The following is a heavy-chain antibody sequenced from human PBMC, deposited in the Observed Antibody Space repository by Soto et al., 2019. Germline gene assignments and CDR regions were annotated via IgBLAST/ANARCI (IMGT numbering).Heavy chain of an antibody. CDR3: ARDARSSWYDYYYGSDV. V-gene: IGHV1-69*13. Sequence: SVKVSCKASVGTFSGYAISWVRQAPGQRLEWMGRIIPIFGTANYAQKFQVRVTITADESTSTAYMELSSLRSEYTAVYCCARDARSSWYDYYYGSDVWAQGTTVIVSS. CDR1: VGTFSGYA. CDR2: IIPIFGTA. D-gene: IGHD6-13*01. J-gene: IGHJ6*02.